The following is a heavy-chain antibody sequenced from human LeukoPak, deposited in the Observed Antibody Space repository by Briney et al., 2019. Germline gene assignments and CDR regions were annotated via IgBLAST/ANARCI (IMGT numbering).Heavy chain of an antibody. J-gene: IGHJ4*02. Sequence: ASVKVSCKASGYTFTSYGISWVRQAPGQGLEWMGIINPSGGSTSYAQKFQGRVTMTRDMSTSTVYMELSSLRSEDTAVYYCARMLNWNSHFDYWGQGTLVTVSS. V-gene: IGHV1-46*01. D-gene: IGHD1-7*01. CDR3: ARMLNWNSHFDY. CDR1: GYTFTSYG. CDR2: INPSGGST.